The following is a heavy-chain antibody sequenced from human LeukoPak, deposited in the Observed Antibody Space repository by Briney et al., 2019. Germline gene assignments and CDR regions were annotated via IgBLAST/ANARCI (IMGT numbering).Heavy chain of an antibody. V-gene: IGHV3-30*01. CDR3: ARDSTYYYDPGSSGPHYFDY. CDR2: ISYDGTNK. D-gene: IGHD3-10*01. Sequence: QSGGSLRLSCAASGFTFSSYALHWVRQAPGKGLEWVAVISYDGTNKYHADSVKGRFTISRDNSKNTLYLQMNSLRAEDTAVYYCARDSTYYYDPGSSGPHYFDYWGQGTLVTVSS. CDR1: GFTFSSYA. J-gene: IGHJ4*02.